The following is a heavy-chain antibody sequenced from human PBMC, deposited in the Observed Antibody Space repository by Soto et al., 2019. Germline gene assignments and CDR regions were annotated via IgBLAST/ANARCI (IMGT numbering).Heavy chain of an antibody. V-gene: IGHV1-69*06. CDR1: GDTFTNFA. CDR2: IIPMFGTP. D-gene: IGHD3-16*01. Sequence: QVQLVQSGTEVKKSGFSVKVSCKAYGDTFTNFAISWMRQAPGQGLEWMGGIIPMFGTPNYAQKFQGTVTIPADIPRSTAYRGLRSLRSGDPAMFYGARGLRVYTANDGGGVFDFWAQGKMVPFSS. J-gene: IGHJ3*01. CDR3: ARGLRVYTANDGGGVFDF.